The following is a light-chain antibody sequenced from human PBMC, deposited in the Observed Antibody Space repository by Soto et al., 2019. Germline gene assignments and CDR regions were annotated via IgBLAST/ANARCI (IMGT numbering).Light chain of an antibody. CDR3: SSYTSSSTYV. CDR2: EVS. Sequence: QSVLAQPASVSGPPGQSITISCTGTSSDVGGYNYVSWYQQHPGKAPKPMIYEVSNRPSGVSNRFSGSKSGNTASLTISGLQAEDEADYYCSSYTSSSTYVFGTGTKVTV. CDR1: SSDVGGYNY. J-gene: IGLJ1*01. V-gene: IGLV2-14*01.